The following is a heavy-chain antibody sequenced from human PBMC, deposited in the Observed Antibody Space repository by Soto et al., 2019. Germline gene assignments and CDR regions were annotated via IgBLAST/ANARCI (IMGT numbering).Heavy chain of an antibody. CDR1: GYTFTGYY. V-gene: IGHV1-2*04. CDR3: ARDNYGGNSAYYYYGMDV. CDR2: INPNSGGT. D-gene: IGHD4-17*01. Sequence: ASVKVSCKASGYTFTGYYMHWVRQAPGQGLEWMGWINPNSGGTNYAQKFQGWVTMTRDTSISTAYMELSRLRSDDTAVYYCARDNYGGNSAYYYYGMDVWGQGTTVTVSS. J-gene: IGHJ6*02.